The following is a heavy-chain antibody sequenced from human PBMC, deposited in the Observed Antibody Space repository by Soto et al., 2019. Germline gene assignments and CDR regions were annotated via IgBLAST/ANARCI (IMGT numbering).Heavy chain of an antibody. V-gene: IGHV3-30*03. Sequence: QLQLVESGGGVVQPGSSLRLYCAVSGFTFSSFGMHWVRQAPGKGLEWMAVISYDGKNAAYADSVKGRFTISRDKSRNTLHLQMKTVTSEDTAVYYCARGGLWAIFPAGQRIDYWGQGALVTV. J-gene: IGHJ4*02. CDR1: GFTFSSFG. CDR2: ISYDGKNA. CDR3: ARGGLWAIFPAGQRIDY. D-gene: IGHD2-2*02.